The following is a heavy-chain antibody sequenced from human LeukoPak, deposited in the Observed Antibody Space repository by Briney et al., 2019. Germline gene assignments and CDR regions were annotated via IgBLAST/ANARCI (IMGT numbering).Heavy chain of an antibody. CDR1: GFTFSSYS. D-gene: IGHD3-22*01. CDR2: ISSSSSYI. V-gene: IGHV3-21*01. Sequence: GGSLRLSCAASGFTFSSYSMNWVRQAPGNGLEWVSSISSSSSYIYYADSVKGRFTISRDNAKNSLYLQMNSLRAEDTAVYYCARDLYYYDSSGYIYGMDVWGQGTTVTVSS. CDR3: ARDLYYYDSSGYIYGMDV. J-gene: IGHJ6*02.